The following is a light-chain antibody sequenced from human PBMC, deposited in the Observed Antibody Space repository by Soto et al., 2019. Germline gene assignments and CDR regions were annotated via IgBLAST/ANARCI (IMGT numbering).Light chain of an antibody. Sequence: AIQVTQSPSSLSAFVGDRVTITCRASQDIRNDLGWYQQKPGKAPRLLIYAASTLQSGVPSRFSGSGSGTDFTLTITNLQPEDVATYYWLEDYNYPLTFGQGTKLEIK. CDR3: LEDYNYPLT. V-gene: IGKV1-6*01. CDR1: QDIRND. CDR2: AAS. J-gene: IGKJ2*01.